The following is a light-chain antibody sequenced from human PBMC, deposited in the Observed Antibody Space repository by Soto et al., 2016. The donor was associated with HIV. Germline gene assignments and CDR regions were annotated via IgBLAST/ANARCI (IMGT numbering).Light chain of an antibody. CDR1: KLGNKF. J-gene: IGLJ2*01. CDR2: QGN. V-gene: IGLV3-1*01. CDR3: QAWDSGTVI. Sequence: SYELTQPPSVSVSPGQTASITCSGNKLGNKFTSWYQQKSGQSPMLVIYQGNKRPSGIPERFSGSNSGNTATLTISGTQAMDEADYYCQAWDSGTVIFGGGTKLTVL.